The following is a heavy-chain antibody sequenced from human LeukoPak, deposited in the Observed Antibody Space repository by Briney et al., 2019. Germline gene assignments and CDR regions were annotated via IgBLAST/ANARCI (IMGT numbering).Heavy chain of an antibody. J-gene: IGHJ5*02. V-gene: IGHV3-21*01. CDR1: GFTFSSYS. D-gene: IGHD6-13*01. CDR3: ARDLSSSWYGAPA. CDR2: ISSSSSYI. Sequence: GGSLRLSCAASGFTFSSYSMNWVRQAPGKGLEWVSSISSSSSYIYYADSVKGRFTISRDNAKNSLYLQMNSLRAEDTAVYYCARDLSSSWYGAPAWGQGTLVIVSS.